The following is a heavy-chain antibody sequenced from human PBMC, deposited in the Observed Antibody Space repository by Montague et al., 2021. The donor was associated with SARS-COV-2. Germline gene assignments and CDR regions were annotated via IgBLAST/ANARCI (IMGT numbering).Heavy chain of an antibody. CDR3: ARENSYYDLWSGTLPGVSFD. Sequence: SETLSLTCTVSGGSISSSSYYWGWIRQPPGKGLERIGRIYHTGSSYYNPSLESRVTISVDTSKNQFSPRLNSVTAADTAVYYCARENSYYDLWSGTLPGVSFDWGQGTLVTVSS. D-gene: IGHD3-3*01. J-gene: IGHJ4*02. CDR2: IYHTGSS. V-gene: IGHV4-39*07. CDR1: GGSISSSSYY.